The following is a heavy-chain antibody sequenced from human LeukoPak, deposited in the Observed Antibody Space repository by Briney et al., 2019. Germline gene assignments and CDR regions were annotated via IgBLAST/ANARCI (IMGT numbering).Heavy chain of an antibody. D-gene: IGHD5-18*01. CDR1: GFTFDDYA. CDR3: AKDFYSYGNY. CDR2: ISGDGGST. Sequence: GGSLRLSCAASGFTFDDYAMHWVRQAPGKGLEWVPLISGDGGSTYYADSVKGRFTISRDNSNNSLYLQMNSLRTEDTALYYCAKDFYSYGNYWGQGTLVTVSS. J-gene: IGHJ4*02. V-gene: IGHV3-43*02.